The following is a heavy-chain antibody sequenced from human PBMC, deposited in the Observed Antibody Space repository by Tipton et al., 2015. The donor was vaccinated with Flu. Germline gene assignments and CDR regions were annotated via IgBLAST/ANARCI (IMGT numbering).Heavy chain of an antibody. V-gene: IGHV4-30-2*01. D-gene: IGHD3-22*01. CDR1: GGSISSGDYS. CDR2: IYHDGHT. CDR3: ARSSLQTDKYESTGYYFDY. J-gene: IGHJ4*02. Sequence: TLSLTCAVSGGSISSGDYSWSWIRQPPGKGLEWIGNIYHDGHTHYNRSLGSRVTISVDNSKNQLSLKLSSVTAADTAVYYCARSSLQTDKYESTGYYFDYWGRGTLVTVSS.